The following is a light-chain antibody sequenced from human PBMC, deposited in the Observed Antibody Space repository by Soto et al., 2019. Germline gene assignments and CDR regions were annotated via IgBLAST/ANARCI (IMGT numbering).Light chain of an antibody. Sequence: EIVMTQSPATLSVSPGDRATLSCRASQSVDNDLAWYQQKPGQPPRLLIYDESTRATGIPARFSGSQSGTEFTLTFSSLLSEDFAVYFCQQYNTWPLTCGGGTKVEIK. CDR1: QSVDND. J-gene: IGKJ4*01. CDR2: DES. CDR3: QQYNTWPLT. V-gene: IGKV3D-15*01.